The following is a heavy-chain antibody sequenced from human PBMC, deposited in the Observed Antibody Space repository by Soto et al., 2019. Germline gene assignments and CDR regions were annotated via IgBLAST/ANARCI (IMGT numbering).Heavy chain of an antibody. Sequence: QVQLQESGPGLVKPSETLSLTCTVSGVSVNSGSYYWSWIRQPPGKGLEWIGYIYYSGSTNYNPSLKSRVTISVDTSKNQFSLKLSSVTAADTAVYYCARDSGAAIDYWGQGTLVTVSS. CDR3: ARDSGAAIDY. J-gene: IGHJ4*02. CDR2: IYYSGST. D-gene: IGHD2-15*01. V-gene: IGHV4-61*01. CDR1: GVSVNSGSYY.